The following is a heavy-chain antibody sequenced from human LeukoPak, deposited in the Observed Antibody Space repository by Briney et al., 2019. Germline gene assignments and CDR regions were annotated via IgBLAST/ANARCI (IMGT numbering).Heavy chain of an antibody. J-gene: IGHJ4*02. Sequence: GESLKISCKVAGYNFATYWIAWVRQMSGKGLEWMGIIYPGDSDTRYSPSFQGQVTISADKSVTTAYLQWSSLTASDTAMYYCARFPTDSSTLFDYWGQGTLVTVSS. CDR3: ARFPTDSSTLFDY. V-gene: IGHV5-51*01. D-gene: IGHD6-13*01. CDR1: GYNFATYW. CDR2: IYPGDSDT.